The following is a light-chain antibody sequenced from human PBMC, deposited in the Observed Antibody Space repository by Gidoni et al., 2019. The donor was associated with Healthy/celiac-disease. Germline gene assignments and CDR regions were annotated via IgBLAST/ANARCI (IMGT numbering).Light chain of an antibody. CDR3: SSYAGSNNLV. CDR2: EVS. V-gene: IGLV2-8*01. Sequence: QSALTQPPSASASPGQSVTISCTGTSSDVGGYNYVSWYQQHPGQAHKLMIYEVSKRPSGVPDRFYGSKSGNTASLTVSGLQAEDEADYYCSSYAGSNNLVFGGGTKLTVL. CDR1: SSDVGGYNY. J-gene: IGLJ2*01.